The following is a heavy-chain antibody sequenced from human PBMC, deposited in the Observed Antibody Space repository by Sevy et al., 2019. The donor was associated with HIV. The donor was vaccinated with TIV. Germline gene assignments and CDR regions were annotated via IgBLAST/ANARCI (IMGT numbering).Heavy chain of an antibody. V-gene: IGHV4-59*08. Sequence: SETLSLTCSVSDDSINSYYWSWIRQPPGKGLEWIGYIYNNIGSTSYNPSLTSRVTISVDTSKYHFSLKLTSLTAADTAIYYCARGAVVIGTAATPVLDFWGLGSLVTVSS. J-gene: IGHJ4*02. CDR1: DDSINSYY. CDR2: IYNNIGST. D-gene: IGHD2-2*01. CDR3: ARGAVVIGTAATPVLDF.